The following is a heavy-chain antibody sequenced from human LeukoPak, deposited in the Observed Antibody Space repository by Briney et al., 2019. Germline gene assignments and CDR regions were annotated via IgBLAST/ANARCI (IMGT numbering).Heavy chain of an antibody. J-gene: IGHJ4*02. CDR3: ARLGEKADFDY. D-gene: IGHD3-16*01. CDR1: GFTFSSYW. V-gene: IGHV3-7*01. Sequence: GGSLRLSCAASGFTFSSYWMSWVRQAPGKGLEWVANIKQDGSEKYYVDSVKGRFTFSRDNAKNSLYLQMNSLRAEDTAVYYCARLGEKADFDYWGQGTLVTASS. CDR2: IKQDGSEK.